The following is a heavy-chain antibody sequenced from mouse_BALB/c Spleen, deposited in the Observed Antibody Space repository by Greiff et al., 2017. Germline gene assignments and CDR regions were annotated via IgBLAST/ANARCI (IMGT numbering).Heavy chain of an antibody. CDR2: INPYNGDT. V-gene: IGHV1-20*02. CDR3: ARSIGYYAMDY. CDR1: GYSFTGYF. Sequence: EVKLVESGPELVKPGASVKISCKASGYSFTGYFMNWVMQSHGKSLEWIGRINPYNGDTFYNQKFKGKATLTVDKSSSTAHMELRSLASEDSAVYYCARSIGYYAMDYWGQGTSVTVSS. D-gene: IGHD2-14*01. J-gene: IGHJ4*01.